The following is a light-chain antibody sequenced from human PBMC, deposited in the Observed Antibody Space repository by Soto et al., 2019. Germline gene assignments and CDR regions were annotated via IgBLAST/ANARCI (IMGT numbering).Light chain of an antibody. J-gene: IGKJ5*01. CDR1: QGIRND. V-gene: IGKV1-17*01. Sequence: DIQMTQSPSSLSASVGDRVTITCRASQGIRNDLGWYQQKPGKAPKRLIYAASSLQSGVPSRFCGSGSGTEFTLTISSLQPEDFATYYCQQNYNTLPITFGQGTRLETK. CDR2: AAS. CDR3: QQNYNTLPIT.